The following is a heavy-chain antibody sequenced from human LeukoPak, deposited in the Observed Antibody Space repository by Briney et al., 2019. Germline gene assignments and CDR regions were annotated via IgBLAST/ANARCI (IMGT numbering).Heavy chain of an antibody. Sequence: SETLSLTCTVSGGSISSYYWSWIRQPPGEGLEWIGYIFYSGSTNYNPSLKSRVTISVDTSKNQFSLKLSSVTAADTAVYYCATSSWGSFDYWGQGTLVTVSS. D-gene: IGHD3-16*01. CDR3: ATSSWGSFDY. CDR2: IFYSGST. CDR1: GGSISSYY. J-gene: IGHJ4*02. V-gene: IGHV4-59*01.